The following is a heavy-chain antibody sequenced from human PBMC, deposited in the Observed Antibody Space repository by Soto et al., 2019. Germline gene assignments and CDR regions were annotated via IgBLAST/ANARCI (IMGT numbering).Heavy chain of an antibody. CDR2: IWYDGSNK. Sequence: QVQLVESGGGVVQPGRSLRLSCAASGFTFSSYGMHWVRQAPGKGLEWVAVIWYDGSNKYYADSVKGRFTISRDNSKNTLYLQMNSLRAEDTAVYYCARELQVVDGLGSYYPITIFDYWGQGTLVTVSS. J-gene: IGHJ4*02. D-gene: IGHD3-10*01. V-gene: IGHV3-33*01. CDR3: ARELQVVDGLGSYYPITIFDY. CDR1: GFTFSSYG.